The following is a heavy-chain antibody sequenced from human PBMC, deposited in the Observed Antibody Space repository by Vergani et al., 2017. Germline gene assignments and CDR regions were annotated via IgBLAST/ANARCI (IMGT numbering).Heavy chain of an antibody. D-gene: IGHD3-10*01. J-gene: IGHJ4*02. Sequence: QVQLQESGPGLVKPSETLSLTCTVSGGSVSSGSYYWSWIRQPAGKGLEWIGYIYYSGSTNYNPSLKSRVTISVDTSKNQFSLKLSSVTAADTAVYYCARDGPYGSGYFDYWGQGTLVTVSS. CDR3: ARDGPYGSGYFDY. V-gene: IGHV4-61*10. CDR1: GGSVSSGSYY. CDR2: IYYSGST.